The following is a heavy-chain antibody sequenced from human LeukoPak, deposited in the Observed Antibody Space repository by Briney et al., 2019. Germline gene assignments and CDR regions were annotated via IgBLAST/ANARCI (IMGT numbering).Heavy chain of an antibody. V-gene: IGHV3-7*01. CDR2: IKQDGSEK. CDR3: ARDSEL. J-gene: IGHJ4*02. D-gene: IGHD1-26*01. Sequence: GGSLRLSCAASALTFNSYWMSWVRQAPGKGREWVAGIKQDGSEKYYVDSVKGRFTISRDNAKNSLYLQMTSLRAEDTAVYYCARDSELRGQGTLVTVSS. CDR1: ALTFNSYW.